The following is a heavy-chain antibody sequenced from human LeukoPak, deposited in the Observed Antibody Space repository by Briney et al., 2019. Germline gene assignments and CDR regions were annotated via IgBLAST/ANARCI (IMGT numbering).Heavy chain of an antibody. J-gene: IGHJ4*02. CDR1: GGSISSSNW. D-gene: IGHD6-19*01. CDR2: IYHSGST. V-gene: IGHV4-4*02. Sequence: SETLSLTCAVSGGSISSSNWWSWVRQPPGKGLEWIGEIYHSGSTNYNPSLKSRVTISVDKSKNQFSLKLSSVTAADTAVYYCARAKSGYSSSAADYWGQGTLVTVSS. CDR3: ARAKSGYSSSAADY.